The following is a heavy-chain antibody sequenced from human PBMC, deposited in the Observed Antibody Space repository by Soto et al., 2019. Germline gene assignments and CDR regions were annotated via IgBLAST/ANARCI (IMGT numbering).Heavy chain of an antibody. Sequence: GGSLRLSCAASGFTFSSYWMSWVRQAPGKGLEWVANIKQDGSEKYYVDSVKGRFTISRDNAKNSLYLQMNSLRAEDTAVYYCARDTRRESITIFGVVIVGAKDYWGQGTLVTVSS. V-gene: IGHV3-7*03. J-gene: IGHJ4*02. D-gene: IGHD3-3*01. CDR2: IKQDGSEK. CDR1: GFTFSSYW. CDR3: ARDTRRESITIFGVVIVGAKDY.